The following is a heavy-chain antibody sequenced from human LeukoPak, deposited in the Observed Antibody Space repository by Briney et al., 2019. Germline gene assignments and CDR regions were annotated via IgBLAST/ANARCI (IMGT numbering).Heavy chain of an antibody. D-gene: IGHD1-1*01. J-gene: IGHJ4*02. CDR3: AKEGRYNWNDVLLGNYFDY. CDR1: GYTFTGYY. Sequence: ASVKVSCKASGYTFTGYYMHWVRQAPGQGLEWMGWINPNRGGTNYAQKFQGRVTMTRDTSISTAYMELSRLRSDDTAVYYCAKEGRYNWNDVLLGNYFDYWGQGTLVTVSS. CDR2: INPNRGGT. V-gene: IGHV1-2*02.